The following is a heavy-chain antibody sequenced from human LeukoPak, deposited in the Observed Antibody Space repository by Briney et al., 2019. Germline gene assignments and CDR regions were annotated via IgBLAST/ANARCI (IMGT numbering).Heavy chain of an antibody. D-gene: IGHD6-13*01. J-gene: IGHJ4*02. CDR3: AKLLGYSSSWYGFDY. CDR1: GFTFSSYA. CDR2: ISGSGGST. Sequence: GGSLRLSCAASGFTFSSYAMSWVRQAPGKGLEWVSAISGSGGSTYYADSVKGRFTISRDNSKNTLYLQMNSLRAEDTAVYYCAKLLGYSSSWYGFDYWGQGTLVTVSS. V-gene: IGHV3-23*01.